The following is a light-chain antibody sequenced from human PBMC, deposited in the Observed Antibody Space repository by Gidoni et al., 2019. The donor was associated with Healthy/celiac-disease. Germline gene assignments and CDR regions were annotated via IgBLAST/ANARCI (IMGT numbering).Light chain of an antibody. J-gene: IGLJ2*01. V-gene: IGLV2-23*02. CDR2: EVS. Sequence: QSALTQPASVSGSPGQSITISCTGTSSDVGSYNLVSWYQQHPGKAPKLMIYEVSHRPSGVSNRFSGSKSGNTASLTISGLQAEDEADYYCCSYAGSSTLVFGGGTKLTVL. CDR3: CSYAGSSTLV. CDR1: SSDVGSYNL.